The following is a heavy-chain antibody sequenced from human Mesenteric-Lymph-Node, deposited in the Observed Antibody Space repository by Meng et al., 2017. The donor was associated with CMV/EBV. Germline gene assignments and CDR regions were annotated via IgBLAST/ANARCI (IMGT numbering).Heavy chain of an antibody. D-gene: IGHD5-24*01. Sequence: GESLKISCSASGFSFSSYWMTWVRQAPGKGLEWVANIKPDGSEKQYVDSLKGRFTISRDNAKNSLYLQMDSLTAEDTAVYYCARVSRWLQLQGPFDYWGQGTLVTVSS. V-gene: IGHV3-7*01. J-gene: IGHJ4*02. CDR1: GFSFSSYW. CDR3: ARVSRWLQLQGPFDY. CDR2: IKPDGSEK.